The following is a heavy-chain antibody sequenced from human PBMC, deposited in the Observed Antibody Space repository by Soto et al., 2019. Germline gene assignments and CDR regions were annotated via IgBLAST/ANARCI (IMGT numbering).Heavy chain of an antibody. D-gene: IGHD6-13*01. J-gene: IGHJ4*02. CDR2: FYASGTT. CDR3: ARAPTYSSSWLDY. V-gene: IGHV4-4*07. CDR1: GGSISSYY. Sequence: QVQLQESGPGLVKPSETLSLTCTVSGGSISSYYWSWIRQPAGKGLEWIGRFYASGTTYYNPSLKSRVTMSVDTSKNQFSLKLSSVTAADTAVYYCARAPTYSSSWLDYWGQGTLVTVSS.